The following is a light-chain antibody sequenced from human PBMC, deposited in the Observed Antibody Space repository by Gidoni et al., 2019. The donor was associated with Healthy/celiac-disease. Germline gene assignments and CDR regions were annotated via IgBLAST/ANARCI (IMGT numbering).Light chain of an antibody. CDR2: GAS. CDR3: QQYNNWPPWT. Sequence: ATLSVSPGERATLSCRASQSVSSNLTWYQQKPGQAPRLLIYGASTRATGIPARFSGSGSGTEFTLTISSLQSEDFAVYYCQQYNNWPPWTFGQGTKVEIK. CDR1: QSVSSN. J-gene: IGKJ1*01. V-gene: IGKV3-15*01.